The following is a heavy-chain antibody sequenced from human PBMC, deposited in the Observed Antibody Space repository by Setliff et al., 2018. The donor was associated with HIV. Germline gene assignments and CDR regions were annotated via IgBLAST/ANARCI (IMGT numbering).Heavy chain of an antibody. J-gene: IGHJ4*02. Sequence: PGGSLRLSCTASGFSFGDFALNWVRQAPGKGLEWIGFIRTKAHGGTTEYATSVKGRFTISRDDSKSIAYLEMNSLRAEDTAVYYCAKFFGGYGDYMGFDYWGQGTLVTVSS. CDR2: IRTKAHGGTT. V-gene: IGHV3-49*04. CDR3: AKFFGGYGDYMGFDY. D-gene: IGHD4-17*01. CDR1: GFSFGDFA.